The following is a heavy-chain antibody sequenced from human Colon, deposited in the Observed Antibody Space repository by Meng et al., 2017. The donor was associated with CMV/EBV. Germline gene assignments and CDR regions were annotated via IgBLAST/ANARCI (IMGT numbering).Heavy chain of an antibody. J-gene: IGHJ6*02. CDR1: GYTFTGYY. V-gene: IGHV1-2*02. Sequence: ASVKVSCKASGYTFTGYYIHWVRQAPGQGLEWMGWINPNGGGTDYAQNFQGRVTMTRDTSISTAYMELSRLRSDDTAVYYCARVSDFWSGVHYGMDVWGQGTTVTVSS. D-gene: IGHD3-3*01. CDR2: INPNGGGT. CDR3: ARVSDFWSGVHYGMDV.